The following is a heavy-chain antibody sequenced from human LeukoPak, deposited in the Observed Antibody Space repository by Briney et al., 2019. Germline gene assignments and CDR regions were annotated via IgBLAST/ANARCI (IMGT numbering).Heavy chain of an antibody. CDR3: TTVNPDSSGYYRRYYYYGMDV. Sequence: GGSLRLSCAASGFTFSNAWMSWVRQAPGKGREWVGRIKSKTDGGTTDYAARVKGRFTISRDDSKNTLYLQMNSLKTEDTAVYYCTTVNPDSSGYYRRYYYYGMDVWGQGTTVTVSS. D-gene: IGHD3-22*01. V-gene: IGHV3-15*01. CDR1: GFTFSNAW. CDR2: IKSKTDGGTT. J-gene: IGHJ6*02.